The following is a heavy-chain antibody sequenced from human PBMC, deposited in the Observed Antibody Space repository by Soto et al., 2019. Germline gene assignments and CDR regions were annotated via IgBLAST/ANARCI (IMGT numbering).Heavy chain of an antibody. CDR2: INPNSGGT. D-gene: IGHD6-13*01. Sequence: KVSCNASGYTFTGYYMHWVRQAPGQGLEWMGWINPNSGGTNYAQKFQGRVTMTRDTSISTAYMELSRLRSDDTAVYYCARDLPPEIAAAGSRWFDPWGQGTLVTVSS. CDR1: GYTFTGYY. CDR3: ARDLPPEIAAAGSRWFDP. J-gene: IGHJ5*02. V-gene: IGHV1-2*02.